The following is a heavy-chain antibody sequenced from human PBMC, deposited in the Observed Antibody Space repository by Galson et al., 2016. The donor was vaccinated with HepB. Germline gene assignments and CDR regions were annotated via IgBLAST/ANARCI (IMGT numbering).Heavy chain of an antibody. V-gene: IGHV1-69*06. CDR2: IIPVFGST. Sequence: SVKVSCKATRDTFSKYTFSWVRQAPGQRLEWLGGIIPVFGSTNKAQRFQDRLSITADISTKSTYMELSGLTFDDTAVYYCARGEDDDAFHLWGQGTVVIVSS. CDR1: RDTFSKYT. D-gene: IGHD5-24*01. CDR3: ARGEDDDAFHL. J-gene: IGHJ3*01.